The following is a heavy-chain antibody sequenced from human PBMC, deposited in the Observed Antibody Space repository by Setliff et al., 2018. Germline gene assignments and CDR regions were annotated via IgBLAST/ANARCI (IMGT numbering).Heavy chain of an antibody. V-gene: IGHV5-51*01. CDR2: IYPDDSDT. CDR3: AKDAVAATGHRSYNYYMDV. J-gene: IGHJ6*03. D-gene: IGHD6-13*01. CDR1: GYNFASYW. Sequence: GESLKISCKGSGYNFASYWIAWVRQMPGKGLEWMGIIYPDDSDTRYSPSFQGQVTISADNSKNTLYLQMYSLRPEDTAVYYCAKDAVAATGHRSYNYYMDVWGKGTTVTVSS.